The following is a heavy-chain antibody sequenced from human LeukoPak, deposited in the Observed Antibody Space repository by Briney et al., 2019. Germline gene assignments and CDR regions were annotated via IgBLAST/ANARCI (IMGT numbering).Heavy chain of an antibody. CDR1: DGSITTDGYY. V-gene: IGHV4-30-2*02. D-gene: IGHD6-13*01. CDR2: IYHSGST. J-gene: IGHJ6*02. Sequence: SETLSLTCTVSDGSITTDGYYWIWLRQPPGKGLEWIGYIYHSGSTYYNPSLKSRVTISVDTSKNQFSLKLSSVTAADTAVYYCANLAAAGGMDVWGQGTTVTVSS. CDR3: ANLAAAGGMDV.